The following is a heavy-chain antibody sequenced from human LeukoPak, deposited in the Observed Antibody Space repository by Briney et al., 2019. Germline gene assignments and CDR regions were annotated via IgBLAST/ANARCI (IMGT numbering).Heavy chain of an antibody. Sequence: SQTLSLTCTVSGGSISSGDYYWSWIRQPPGKGLEWIGYICYSGSTYYNPSLKSRVTISVDTSKNQFSLKLSSVTAADTAVYYCSRRSIVAAYYYYYYMDVWGKGTTVTVSS. D-gene: IGHD6-6*01. J-gene: IGHJ6*03. CDR3: SRRSIVAAYYYYYYMDV. V-gene: IGHV4-30-4*08. CDR1: GGSISSGDYY. CDR2: ICYSGST.